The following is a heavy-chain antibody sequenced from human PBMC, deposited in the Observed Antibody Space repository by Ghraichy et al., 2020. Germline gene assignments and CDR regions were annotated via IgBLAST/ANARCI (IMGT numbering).Heavy chain of an antibody. CDR2: IYYRGTT. Sequence: SETLSLTCTVSGGSISSDNHYWGWIRQPPGKILEWIGNIYYRGTTYKNPSLTSRVTISEDTSKNQFSLKLDSVSAADTAVYYCARSPCSSGSCSYWYFDLWGRGTLVTVSS. J-gene: IGHJ2*01. CDR1: GGSISSDNHY. CDR3: ARSPCSSGSCSYWYFDL. V-gene: IGHV4-39*01. D-gene: IGHD2-15*01.